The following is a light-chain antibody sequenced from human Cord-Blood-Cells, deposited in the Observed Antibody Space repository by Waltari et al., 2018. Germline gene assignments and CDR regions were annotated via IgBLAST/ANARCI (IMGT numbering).Light chain of an antibody. J-gene: IGLJ1*01. CDR1: NSDVGGYNY. V-gene: IGLV2-11*01. CDR2: DVS. CDR3: CSYAGSYTYV. Sequence: QSALTQPRSVSGSPGQSVTISCTGTNSDVGGYNYVSWYQQPPGKAPKLMIYDVSKRHSGFPDLFSGSTSGNTASLTISGLQAEDEADYYCCSYAGSYTYVFGTGTKVTVL.